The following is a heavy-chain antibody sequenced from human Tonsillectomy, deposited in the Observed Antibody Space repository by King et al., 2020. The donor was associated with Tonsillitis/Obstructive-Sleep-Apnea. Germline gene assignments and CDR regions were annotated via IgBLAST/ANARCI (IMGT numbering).Heavy chain of an antibody. CDR2: FNHSEST. J-gene: IGHJ4*02. CDR1: GGSFSGYY. Sequence: VQLQQWGAGLLKPSETLSLTCAVYGGSFSGYYWSWIRQPPGKGLEWIGEFNHSESTNYNPSLKSRVTISVDTSKNQFSRNLASVTAADTAVYYCARGRVVVPAAMMGSGLSGDYWGQGTLVTVSS. CDR3: ARGRVVVPAAMMGSGLSGDY. D-gene: IGHD2-2*01. V-gene: IGHV4-34*01.